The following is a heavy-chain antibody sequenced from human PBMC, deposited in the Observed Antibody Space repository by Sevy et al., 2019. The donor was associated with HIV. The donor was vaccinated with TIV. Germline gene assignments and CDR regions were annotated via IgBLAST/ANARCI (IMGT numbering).Heavy chain of an antibody. CDR3: AREGVYSSSWYELELDYWYFDL. V-gene: IGHV3-21*01. D-gene: IGHD6-13*01. J-gene: IGHJ2*01. CDR1: GFTFSSYS. Sequence: GGSLRLSCAASGFTFSSYSMNWVRQAPGKGLEWVSSISSSSSYIYYADSVKGRFTISRDNAKNSLYLQRNSLRAEDTAVYYCAREGVYSSSWYELELDYWYFDLWGRGTLVTVSS. CDR2: ISSSSSYI.